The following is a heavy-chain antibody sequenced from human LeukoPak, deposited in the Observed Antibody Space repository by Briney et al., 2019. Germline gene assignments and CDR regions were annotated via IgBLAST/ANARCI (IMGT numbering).Heavy chain of an antibody. Sequence: GGSLRLSCAASGFTFSTYAMSWVRQAPGKGLDWVSAISGSGGKTYYADSVKGRFTISRDNSKKTLYLQMNSLRAEDTAVYYCAKERDSRGYHDRWGQGTLVTVSS. CDR3: AKERDSRGYHDR. J-gene: IGHJ5*02. V-gene: IGHV3-23*01. CDR1: GFTFSTYA. CDR2: ISGSGGKT. D-gene: IGHD3-22*01.